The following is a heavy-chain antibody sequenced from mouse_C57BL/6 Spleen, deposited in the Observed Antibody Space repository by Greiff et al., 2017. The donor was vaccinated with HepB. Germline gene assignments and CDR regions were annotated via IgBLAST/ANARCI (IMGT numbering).Heavy chain of an antibody. Sequence: QVQLKESGAELVRPGASVTLSCKASGYTFTDYEMHWVKQTPVHGLEWIGAIDPETGGTAYNQKFKGKAILTADKSSSTAYMELRSLTSEDSAVYYCTRKQGYYYAMDYWGQGTSVTVSS. CDR2: IDPETGGT. J-gene: IGHJ4*01. V-gene: IGHV1-15*01. CDR1: GYTFTDYE. CDR3: TRKQGYYYAMDY.